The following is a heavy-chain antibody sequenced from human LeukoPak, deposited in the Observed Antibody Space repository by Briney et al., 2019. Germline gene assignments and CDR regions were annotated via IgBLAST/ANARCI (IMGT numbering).Heavy chain of an antibody. CDR3: ATTGATIIDY. V-gene: IGHV4-34*01. CDR2: INHSGST. CDR1: GESFSGYY. J-gene: IGHJ4*02. D-gene: IGHD5-12*01. Sequence: SETLSLTCAVYGESFSGYYWSWIRQPPGKGLEWIGEINHSGSTNYNPSPKSRVTISVDTSKNQFSLKLSSVTAADTAVYYCATTGATIIDYWGQGTLVTVSS.